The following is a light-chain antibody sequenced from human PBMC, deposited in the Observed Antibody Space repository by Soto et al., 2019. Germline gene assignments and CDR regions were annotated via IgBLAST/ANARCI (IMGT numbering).Light chain of an antibody. J-gene: IGKJ2*01. CDR1: QSVNSD. CDR2: GAS. V-gene: IGKV3-15*01. CDR3: QQYNNWPPYT. Sequence: EIVLTQSPATLSVSPGNRATLSCRASQSVNSDLAWYQQKPGQAPRLLIYGASTRATDTPTRFSGSGSGTEFTLTISSLQSEDFAVYFCQQYNNWPPYTFGQGTKVDIK.